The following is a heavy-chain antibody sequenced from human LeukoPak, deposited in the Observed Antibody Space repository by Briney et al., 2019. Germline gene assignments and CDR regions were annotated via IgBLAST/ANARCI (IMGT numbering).Heavy chain of an antibody. CDR1: GGSISSYY. V-gene: IGHV4-59*08. CDR3: ARRRNLRYFDWLPFDY. J-gene: IGHJ4*02. Sequence: SETLSLTCTVSGGSISSYYWSWIRQPPGKGLEWIGYIYYSGSTNYNPSLKSRVTISVDTSKNQFSLKLSSVTAADTAVYYCARRRNLRYFDWLPFDYWGQGTLVTVSS. D-gene: IGHD3-9*01. CDR2: IYYSGST.